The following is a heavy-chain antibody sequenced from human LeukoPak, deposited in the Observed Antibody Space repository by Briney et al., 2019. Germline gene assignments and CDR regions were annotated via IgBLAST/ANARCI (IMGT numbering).Heavy chain of an antibody. J-gene: IGHJ4*02. CDR2: ISSSSSYI. CDR3: ARASGEYRGEVDY. Sequence: GGSLRLSCAASGFTFSSYSMNWVRQAPGKGLEWVSSISSSSSYIYYADSVKGRFTISRDNAKNSLYLQMNSLRAEDTAVYYCARASGEYRGEVDYWGQGTLVTVSS. D-gene: IGHD3-16*01. V-gene: IGHV3-21*01. CDR1: GFTFSSYS.